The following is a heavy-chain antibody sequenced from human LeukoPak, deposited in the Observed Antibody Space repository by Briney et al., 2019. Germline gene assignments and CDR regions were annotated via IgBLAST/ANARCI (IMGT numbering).Heavy chain of an antibody. CDR1: GGSISVYY. CDR2: IYTSGNT. D-gene: IGHD6-13*01. CDR3: GGSKFGGYSTI. V-gene: IGHV4-4*09. Sequence: SETLSLTCTVSGGSISVYYWSWIRQPPGKGLEWIGYIYTSGNTNFNPSLKSRVTISVDTSKNQFSLRLSSVTAADSAMYYCGGSKFGGYSTIWGQGTLVTVSS. J-gene: IGHJ4*02.